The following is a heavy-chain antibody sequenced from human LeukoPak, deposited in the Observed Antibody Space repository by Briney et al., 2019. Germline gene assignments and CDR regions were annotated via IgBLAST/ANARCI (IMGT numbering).Heavy chain of an antibody. Sequence: SVKVSCMDSRGTFSSYVISSVRPAPGQGVEWMGGIFPIFGTANYAQKFQGRVTITADESTSTAYMELSSLRSEDTAVYYCARGGPYSSSWLYDAFDIWGQGTMVTVSS. V-gene: IGHV1-69*13. J-gene: IGHJ3*02. CDR2: IFPIFGTA. CDR1: RGTFSSYV. D-gene: IGHD6-13*01. CDR3: ARGGPYSSSWLYDAFDI.